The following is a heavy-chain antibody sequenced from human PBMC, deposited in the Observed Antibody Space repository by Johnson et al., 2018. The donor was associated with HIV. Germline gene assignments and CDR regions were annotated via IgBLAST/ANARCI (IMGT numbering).Heavy chain of an antibody. J-gene: IGHJ3*02. D-gene: IGHD3-3*01. CDR3: AKDLGESEKEEWPSDYYDFGKDYPGQDSRGVVGTFDT. V-gene: IGHV3-11*04. CDR1: GFTFSDYY. CDR2: ISSSGSTI. Sequence: QVQLVESGGGLVQPGGSLRLSCAASGFTFSDYYMSWIRQAPGKGLEWVSYISSSGSTIYYADSVKGRFTISRDNAKNSLYLQMNRLRAEDTALYYCAKDLGESEKEEWPSDYYDFGKDYPGQDSRGVVGTFDTWGQGTMVTVSS.